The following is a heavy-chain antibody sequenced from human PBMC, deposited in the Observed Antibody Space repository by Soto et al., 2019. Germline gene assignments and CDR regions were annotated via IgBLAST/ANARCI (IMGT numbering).Heavy chain of an antibody. Sequence: GASVKVSCKASGYTFSSYYIHWVRQAPGQGLEWMGIINPCGGSTSYAQKFQGRVTMTRDTSTSTVYMELSSLRSEDTAVYYCARLTTGGHGYDIRGQRTTVTVSS. CDR2: INPCGGST. D-gene: IGHD4-17*01. CDR3: ARLTTGGHGYDI. CDR1: GYTFSSYY. V-gene: IGHV1-46*01. J-gene: IGHJ3*02.